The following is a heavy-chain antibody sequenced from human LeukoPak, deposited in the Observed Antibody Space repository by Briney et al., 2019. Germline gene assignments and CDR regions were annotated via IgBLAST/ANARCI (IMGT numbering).Heavy chain of an antibody. J-gene: IGHJ1*01. CDR3: ARGYCSVGDCHVFAL. V-gene: IGHV1-2*02. CDR1: GYSFTGYY. CDR2: INPNNGGT. D-gene: IGHD2-15*01. Sequence: EASVRVSCKASGYSFTGYYMHWVRQAPGQGLEWMGWINPNNGGTNYPQNFRGRVTMTRDTSISTAYMELSRLRSDDTAVYYCARGYCSVGDCHVFALWARGTLVTVSS.